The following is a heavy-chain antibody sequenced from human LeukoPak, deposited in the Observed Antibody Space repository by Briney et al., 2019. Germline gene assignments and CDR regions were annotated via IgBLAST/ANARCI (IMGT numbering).Heavy chain of an antibody. CDR1: GFMLSGSA. CDR2: INWNGDRT. V-gene: IGHV3-20*01. D-gene: IGHD4-17*01. CDR3: ARGFYGDLGLGP. J-gene: IGHJ5*02. Sequence: GGSLRLSCAASGFMLSGSAMNWVRQAPGKGLEWVSGINWNGDRTGYADSVKGRFTISRDNAKNSLYLQMNSLRAEDTALYHCARGFYGDLGLGPWGQGTLVTVSS.